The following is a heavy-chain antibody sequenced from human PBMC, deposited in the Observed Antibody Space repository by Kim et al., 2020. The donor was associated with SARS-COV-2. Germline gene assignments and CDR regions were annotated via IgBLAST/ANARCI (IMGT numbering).Heavy chain of an antibody. CDR1: GFTFSDYY. Sequence: GGSLRLSCAASGFTFSDYYMSWIRQAPGKGLEWVSYISSSGSTIYYADSVKGRFTISRDNAKNSLYLQMNSLRAEDTAVYYCARDCSSTSCYNSFDPWGQGTLVTVSS. V-gene: IGHV3-11*01. D-gene: IGHD2-2*01. J-gene: IGHJ5*02. CDR3: ARDCSSTSCYNSFDP. CDR2: ISSSGSTI.